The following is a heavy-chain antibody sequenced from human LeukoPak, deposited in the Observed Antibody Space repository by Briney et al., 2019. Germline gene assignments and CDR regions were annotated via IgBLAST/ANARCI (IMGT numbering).Heavy chain of an antibody. CDR2: INPDSGDT. CDR1: GYTFTGYF. Sequence: ASVRVSCKASGYTFTGYFMHWVRQAPGQGLEWMGWINPDSGDTNYAQKFQGRVTMTRDTSISTAFMELSRLRSDDTAVYYCAREGAGDGYNFGFDYWGQGTLVTVSS. V-gene: IGHV1-2*02. CDR3: AREGAGDGYNFGFDY. D-gene: IGHD5-24*01. J-gene: IGHJ4*02.